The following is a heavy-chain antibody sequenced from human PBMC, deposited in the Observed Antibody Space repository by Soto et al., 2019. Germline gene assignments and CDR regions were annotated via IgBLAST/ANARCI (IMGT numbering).Heavy chain of an antibody. Sequence: QVQLQQWDAGLLKPSETLSLTCAVYGGSFSGYYWSWIRQPPGKGLEWIGEINHSGSTNYNPSLKSRVTISVDTSKNQFSLKLSSVTAADTAVYYWARPGTTGTNAPFDYWGQGTLVTVSS. D-gene: IGHD1-1*01. CDR3: ARPGTTGTNAPFDY. CDR2: INHSGST. V-gene: IGHV4-34*01. CDR1: GGSFSGYY. J-gene: IGHJ4*02.